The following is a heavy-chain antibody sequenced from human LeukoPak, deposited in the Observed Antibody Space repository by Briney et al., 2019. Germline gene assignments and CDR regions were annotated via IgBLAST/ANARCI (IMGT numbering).Heavy chain of an antibody. J-gene: IGHJ6*02. CDR1: GGSISSGDYY. CDR3: ARVRGTYYGSGPYYYYGMDV. D-gene: IGHD3-10*01. CDR2: IYYSGST. V-gene: IGHV4-30-4*01. Sequence: PSQTLSLTCTVSGGSISSGDYYWSWIRQPPGKGLEWIGYIYYSGSTYYNPSLKSRVTISVDTSKNQFSLKLSSVTAADTAAYYCARVRGTYYGSGPYYYYGMDVWGQGTTVTVSS.